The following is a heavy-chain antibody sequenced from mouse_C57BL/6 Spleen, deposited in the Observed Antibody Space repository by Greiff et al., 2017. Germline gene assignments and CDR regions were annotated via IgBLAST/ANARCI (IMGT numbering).Heavy chain of an antibody. CDR1: GFTFSIYA. J-gene: IGHJ4*01. Sequence: EVQGVESGGGLVKPGGSLKLSCAASGFTFSIYAMSWVRQTPEKRLEWVATISDGGSYTYYPDNVQGRFTISRDNAKNNLYLQMSHLKSEDTAMYYCARDGDYGYDRGYYYAMDYCGQGTSVTVSS. CDR2: ISDGGSYT. V-gene: IGHV5-4*01. CDR3: ARDGDYGYDRGYYYAMDY. D-gene: IGHD2-2*01.